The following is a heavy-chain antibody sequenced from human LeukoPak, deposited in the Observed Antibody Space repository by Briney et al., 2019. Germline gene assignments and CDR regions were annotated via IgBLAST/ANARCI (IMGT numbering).Heavy chain of an antibody. CDR3: ARDMDGDYVFDP. V-gene: IGHV4-30-2*01. CDR1: GGSISSGGYS. CDR2: IYHSGST. J-gene: IGHJ5*02. Sequence: PSQTLSLTRAVSGGSISSGGYSWSWIRQPPGKGLEWIGYIYHSGSTYYNPSLKSRVTISVDRSKNQFSLKLSSVTAADTAVYYCARDMDGDYVFDPWGQGTLVTVSS. D-gene: IGHD4-17*01.